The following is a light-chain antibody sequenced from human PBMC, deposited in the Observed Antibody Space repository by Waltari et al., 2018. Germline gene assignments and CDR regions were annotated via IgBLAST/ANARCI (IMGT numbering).Light chain of an antibody. CDR2: EVG. Sequence: QSALTQPASVSGSPGQSITISCTGTSRDVGSYNLASWYQQRPGKVTNLMIYEVGKRPSGLSNRFSGSKSGNTASLTISGLQAEDEADYYCCSYVGSRIVVFGGGTKMPVL. V-gene: IGLV2-23*02. J-gene: IGLJ2*01. CDR3: CSYVGSRIVV. CDR1: SRDVGSYNL.